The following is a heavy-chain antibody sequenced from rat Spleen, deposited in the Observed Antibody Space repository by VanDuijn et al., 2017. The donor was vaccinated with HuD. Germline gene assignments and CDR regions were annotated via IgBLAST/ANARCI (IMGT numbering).Heavy chain of an antibody. CDR1: GFTFSDYY. V-gene: IGHV5-20*01. CDR3: TTNYDGRGWFAY. D-gene: IGHD1-12*02. J-gene: IGHJ3*01. CDR2: ISYDGTTT. Sequence: EVQLVESDGGLVQPGRSLKLSCAASGFTFSDYYMAWVRQAPTKGAEWVATISYDGTTTSYRDSVKGRFTVSRDNAKSTLYLQMDSLRSEDTATYYCTTNYDGRGWFAYWGQGTLVTVSS.